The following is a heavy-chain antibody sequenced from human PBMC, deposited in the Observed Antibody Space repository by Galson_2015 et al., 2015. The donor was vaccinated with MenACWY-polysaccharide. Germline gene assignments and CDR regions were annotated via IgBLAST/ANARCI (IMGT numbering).Heavy chain of an antibody. CDR3: ARALGYCSGVRVFRGEGNRFHP. V-gene: IGHV3-66*01. D-gene: IGHD2-15*01. J-gene: IGHJ5*02. CDR2: IYSGGSA. CDR1: GFTFSRYA. Sequence: SLRLSCAASGFTFSRYAMHWVRQAPGKGLEWLSVIYSGGSAYYADSVKGRFTISGDNSKNMVPLQMTSLRAEDTAVYYCARALGYCSGVRVFRGEGNRFHPWGQGTLVIFSS.